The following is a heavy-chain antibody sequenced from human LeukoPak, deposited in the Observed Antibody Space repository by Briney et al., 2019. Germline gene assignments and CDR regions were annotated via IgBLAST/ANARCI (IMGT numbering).Heavy chain of an antibody. CDR3: ARDVYHSGGYLYNYYYGMDV. CDR1: GYTFSVYY. V-gene: IGHV1-2*02. Sequence: ASVKVSCKASGYTFSVYYMHWVRQAPGQGLEWMGWINPYSGATNYAQIFQGRLTLTRDTSISTVYMELSGLRSDDTAVYYCARDVYHSGGYLYNYYYGMDVWGQGTTVTVSS. D-gene: IGHD3-22*01. CDR2: INPYSGAT. J-gene: IGHJ6*02.